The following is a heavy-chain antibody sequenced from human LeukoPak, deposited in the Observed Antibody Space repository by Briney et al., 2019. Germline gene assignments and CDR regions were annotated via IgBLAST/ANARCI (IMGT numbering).Heavy chain of an antibody. Sequence: ASVTLSCKASGYTFTSYDINWVRQATGQGLEWMGWMNPNSGSTGYAQKFQGRVTITRNTSISTAYMELSGLRSEDTAVYYCARGRSTGYPCYFEYWGQGTLVTASS. CDR3: ARGRSTGYPCYFEY. V-gene: IGHV1-8*03. CDR1: GYTFTSYD. D-gene: IGHD5-12*01. J-gene: IGHJ4*02. CDR2: MNPNSGST.